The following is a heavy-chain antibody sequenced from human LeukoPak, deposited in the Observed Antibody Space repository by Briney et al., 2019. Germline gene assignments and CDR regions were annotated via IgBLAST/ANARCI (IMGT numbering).Heavy chain of an antibody. CDR3: ARGGYCDY. Sequence: ASVKVSCKASGYTFANYYIHWVRQAPGQGLEWMGWVNPSSGGTNYAQNFQGRVTMTRDTSITTAYMELTSLIPDDTAVYSCARGGYCDYWGQGTLVTVSS. V-gene: IGHV1-2*02. J-gene: IGHJ4*02. CDR2: VNPSSGGT. CDR1: GYTFANYY.